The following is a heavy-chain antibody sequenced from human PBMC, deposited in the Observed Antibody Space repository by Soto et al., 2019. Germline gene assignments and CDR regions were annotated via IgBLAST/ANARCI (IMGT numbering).Heavy chain of an antibody. CDR3: ARDTGCSGGSCYSGDYYYMDV. J-gene: IGHJ6*03. D-gene: IGHD2-15*01. V-gene: IGHV4-31*03. CDR1: GGSISSGGYY. Sequence: QVQLQESGPGLVKPSQTLSLTCTVSGGSISSGGYYWSWIRQHPGKGLEWIGYIYYSGSTYYNPSLKGRVTISVDTSKNQFSLKLSSVTAADTAVYYCARDTGCSGGSCYSGDYYYMDVWGKGTTVTVSS. CDR2: IYYSGST.